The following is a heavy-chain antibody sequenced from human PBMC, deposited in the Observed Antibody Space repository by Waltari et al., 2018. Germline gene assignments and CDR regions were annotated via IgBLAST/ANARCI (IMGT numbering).Heavy chain of an antibody. V-gene: IGHV3-9*01. J-gene: IGHJ3*02. CDR1: GFTFDDYA. CDR3: AKEEGIAAAGLGAFDI. D-gene: IGHD6-13*01. CDR2: ISWNSVII. Sequence: EVQLVESGGGLVQPGRSLRLSCAASGFTFDDYAMHWVRQAPGKGPEWVSGISWNSVIIGYADSVKRRFTISRDNAKNSLYLQMNSLRAEDTALYYCAKEEGIAAAGLGAFDIWGQGTMVTVSS.